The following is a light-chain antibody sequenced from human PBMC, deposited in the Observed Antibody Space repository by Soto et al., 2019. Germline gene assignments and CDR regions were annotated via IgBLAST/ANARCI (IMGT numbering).Light chain of an antibody. J-gene: IGKJ1*01. CDR3: QQYESHSPRT. V-gene: IGKV1-5*01. CDR1: QSIGSW. Sequence: DIRMTQSPSTLSASVGDRVTITCWASQSIGSWLAWHQQKPGKAPKLLIYDGNYLKSGVPSRFSGSGSGTEFTLTISSLQPDDSATYYCQQYESHSPRTFGQGTKVEIK. CDR2: DGN.